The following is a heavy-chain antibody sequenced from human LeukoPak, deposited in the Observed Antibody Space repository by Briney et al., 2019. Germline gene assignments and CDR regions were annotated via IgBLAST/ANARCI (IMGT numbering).Heavy chain of an antibody. J-gene: IGHJ4*02. CDR3: AGERGEEYSSGWYKTNYFYN. V-gene: IGHV4-39*07. CDR2: GDYSGGT. D-gene: IGHD6-19*01. CDR1: GDSFTSVTDY. Sequence: SETLSLTCTVSGDSFTSVTDYWAWIRQPPGKGLEWIASGDYSGGTYYKPSPESRVAISADMSKNQISLKLTSVTGADKAVYYCAGERGEEYSSGWYKTNYFYNWGQGIRVTVSS.